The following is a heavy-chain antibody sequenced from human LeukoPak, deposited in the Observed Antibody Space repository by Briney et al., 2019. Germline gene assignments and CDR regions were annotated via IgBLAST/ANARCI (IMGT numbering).Heavy chain of an antibody. CDR1: GYIFTVYY. Sequence: ASVKVSCKASGYIFTVYYMHWVRQAPGQGLEWMGWINPNSGGTSYAQKFQGRVTMTRDTSTSTAYMELSRLRSDDTAVYYCARGHPTYYDILTDYYKGDQYYYGMDVWGQGTTVTVSS. J-gene: IGHJ6*02. D-gene: IGHD3-9*01. V-gene: IGHV1-2*02. CDR3: ARGHPTYYDILTDYYKGDQYYYGMDV. CDR2: INPNSGGT.